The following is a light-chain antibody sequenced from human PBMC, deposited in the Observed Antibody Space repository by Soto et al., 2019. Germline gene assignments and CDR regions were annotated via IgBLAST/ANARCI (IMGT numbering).Light chain of an antibody. V-gene: IGKV3-20*01. CDR1: QSVSSSY. Sequence: EIVLTQSPGTLSLSPGERATLSCRASQSVSSSYLAWYQQKPGQAPRLLIYGASSRATGIPDRFSGSGSGTDFTLTISRLEPEDFAVYYCQQYGSSPVTFGGGTXVDIK. CDR3: QQYGSSPVT. J-gene: IGKJ4*01. CDR2: GAS.